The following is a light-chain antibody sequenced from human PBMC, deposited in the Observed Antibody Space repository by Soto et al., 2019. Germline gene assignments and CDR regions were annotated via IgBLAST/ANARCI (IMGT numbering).Light chain of an antibody. V-gene: IGKV4-1*01. CDR1: QTVLYSSNNKNY. CDR3: QQSYSTPRT. J-gene: IGKJ1*01. Sequence: DIVMTQSPDFLAVSLGERATINRKSSQTVLYSSNNKNYLAWYQQKPEQPPKMLIYWASTRESGVPDRFSGSGSGTDFTLNISSLQAEDVAVYYCQQSYSTPRTFGQGTKVEIK. CDR2: WAS.